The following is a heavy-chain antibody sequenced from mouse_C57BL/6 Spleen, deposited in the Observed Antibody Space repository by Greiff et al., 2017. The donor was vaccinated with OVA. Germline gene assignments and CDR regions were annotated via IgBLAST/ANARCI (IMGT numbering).Heavy chain of an antibody. CDR3: ARERRLLHFDY. CDR2: INPNNGGT. CDR1: GYTFTDYY. V-gene: IGHV1-26*01. D-gene: IGHD2-13*01. J-gene: IGHJ2*01. Sequence: EVQLQQSGPELVKPGASVKISCKASGYTFTDYYMNWVKQSHGKSLEWIGDINPNNGGTSYNQKFKGKATLTVDKSSSTAYMELRSLTSEDSAVYYCARERRLLHFDYWGQGTTLTVSS.